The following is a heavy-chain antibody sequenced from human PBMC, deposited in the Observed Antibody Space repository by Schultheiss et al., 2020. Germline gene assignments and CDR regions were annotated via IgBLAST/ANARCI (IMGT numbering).Heavy chain of an antibody. J-gene: IGHJ4*02. V-gene: IGHV3-21*01. D-gene: IGHD2-2*01. Sequence: GESLKISCAASGFTVSSNYMSWVRQAPGKGLEWVSAISGSGGSTYYADSVKGRFTISRDNAKNSLYLQMNSLRAEDTAVYYCARGVPAAAVAFDYWGQGTLVTVSS. CDR2: ISGSGGST. CDR1: GFTVSSNY. CDR3: ARGVPAAAVAFDY.